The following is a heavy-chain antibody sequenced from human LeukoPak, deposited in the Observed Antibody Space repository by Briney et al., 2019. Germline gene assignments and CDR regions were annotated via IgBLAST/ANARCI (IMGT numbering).Heavy chain of an antibody. CDR1: GFTFSNYN. Sequence: GGSLRLSCAAPGFTFSNYNMNWVRQAPGKGLEWISSITSTSSYKFYADSVKGRFTISRDNAKNSLYLQMNSLRVEDTAVYYCARDLDLWGQGTLVTVSS. CDR2: ITSTSSYK. J-gene: IGHJ4*02. CDR3: ARDLDL. V-gene: IGHV3-21*01.